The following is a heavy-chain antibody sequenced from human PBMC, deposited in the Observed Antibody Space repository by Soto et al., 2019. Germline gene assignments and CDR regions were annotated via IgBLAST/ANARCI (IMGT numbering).Heavy chain of an antibody. D-gene: IGHD4-4*01. J-gene: IGHJ6*03. V-gene: IGHV1-69*02. Sequence: ASVKVSCKASGGTFSSYTISWVRQAPGQGLEWMGRIIPILGIANYAQKFQGRVTITADKSTSTAYMELSSLRSEDTAVYYCASLTTSRIGDDYYYYMDVWGKGTTVTVSS. CDR1: GGTFSSYT. CDR3: ASLTTSRIGDDYYYYMDV. CDR2: IIPILGIA.